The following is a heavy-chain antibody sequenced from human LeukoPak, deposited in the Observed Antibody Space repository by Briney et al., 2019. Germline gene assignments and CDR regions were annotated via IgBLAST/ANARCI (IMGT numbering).Heavy chain of an antibody. V-gene: IGHV3-21*04. CDR3: AKSRGELVGADPFDY. D-gene: IGHD1-26*01. CDR2: ISSSSYI. Sequence: GGSLRLSCAASGFTFSSYSMNWVRQAPGKGLEWVSSISSSSYIYYADSVKGRFTISRDNAKNSLYLQMNSLRAEDTALYYCAKSRGELVGADPFDYWGQGTLVTVSS. CDR1: GFTFSSYS. J-gene: IGHJ4*02.